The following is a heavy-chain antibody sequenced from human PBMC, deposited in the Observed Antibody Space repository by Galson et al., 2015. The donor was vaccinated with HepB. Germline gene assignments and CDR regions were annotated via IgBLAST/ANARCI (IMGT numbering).Heavy chain of an antibody. D-gene: IGHD3-10*01. CDR2: IYYSGST. CDR3: ARAEGGGVRGVLDY. Sequence: TLSLTCTVSGGSISSGGYYWSWIRPHPGKGLEWIGYIYYSGSTYYNPSLKSRVTISVDTSKNQFSLKLSSVTAADAAVYYCARAEGGGVRGVLDYWGQGTLVTVSS. CDR1: GGSISSGGYY. V-gene: IGHV4-31*03. J-gene: IGHJ4*02.